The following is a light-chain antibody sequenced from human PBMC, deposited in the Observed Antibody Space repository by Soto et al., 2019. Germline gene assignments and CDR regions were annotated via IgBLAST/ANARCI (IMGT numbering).Light chain of an antibody. V-gene: IGLV1-44*01. Sequence: QSVLTQPPSASGTPGQRVTMSCSGSRPNIGSNTVNWYQQLPGTAPKVLIYSNDQRPSGVPDRFSGSKSGTSASLAISGLQSEDEADYYCAAWDDSLKVVVFGGGTQLTV. CDR2: SND. CDR1: RPNIGSNT. CDR3: AAWDDSLKVVV. J-gene: IGLJ2*01.